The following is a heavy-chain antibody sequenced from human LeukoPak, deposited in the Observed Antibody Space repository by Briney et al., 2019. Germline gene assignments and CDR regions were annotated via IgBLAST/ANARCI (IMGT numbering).Heavy chain of an antibody. CDR3: ARDGNTVTGNWFDP. Sequence: SETLSLTCAVYGGSFSGYYWSWIRHPPGKGLEWIGEINHSGSTNYNPSLTSRVTISVDTSKNQFSLKLSSVTAADTAVYYCARDGNTVTGNWFDPWGQGTLVTVSS. J-gene: IGHJ5*02. D-gene: IGHD4-17*01. V-gene: IGHV4-34*01. CDR2: INHSGST. CDR1: GGSFSGYY.